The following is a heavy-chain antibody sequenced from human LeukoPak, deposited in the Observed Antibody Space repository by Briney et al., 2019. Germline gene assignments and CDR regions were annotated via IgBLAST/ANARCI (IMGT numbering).Heavy chain of an antibody. CDR1: GFTFSSYT. CDR3: ARDGLATGVDY. J-gene: IGHJ4*02. Sequence: GGSLRLSCSASGFTFSSYTMHWVRQAPGKGLEYVSAISNNGGSTYYSDSVKGRFTISRDNSKNTLYLQMDSLRAEDTAVYYCARDGLATGVDYWGQGTLVTVSS. V-gene: IGHV3-64*04. CDR2: ISNNGGST. D-gene: IGHD7-27*01.